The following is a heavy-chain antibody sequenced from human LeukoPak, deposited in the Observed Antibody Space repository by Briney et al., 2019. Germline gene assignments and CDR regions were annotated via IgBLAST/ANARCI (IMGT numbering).Heavy chain of an antibody. V-gene: IGHV4-39*07. D-gene: IGHD2-15*01. J-gene: IGHJ3*02. CDR3: ARDLFAEYCSGGSCYSPFFGI. CDR1: GGSISSSSYY. Sequence: SETLSLTCTVSGGSISSSSYYWGWTRQPPGKGLEWIGSIYYSGSTYYNPSLKSRVTISVDTSKNQFSLKLSSVTAADTAVYYCARDLFAEYCSGGSCYSPFFGIWGQGTMVTVSS. CDR2: IYYSGST.